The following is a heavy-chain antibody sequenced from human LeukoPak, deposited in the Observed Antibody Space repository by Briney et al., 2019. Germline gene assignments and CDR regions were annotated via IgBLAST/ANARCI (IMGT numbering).Heavy chain of an antibody. CDR3: ARDLY. V-gene: IGHV4-59*11. CDR1: GGSISSHY. J-gene: IGHJ4*02. Sequence: PSETLSLTCTVSGGSISSHYWSWIRQPPGKGLEWIGYIYYSGSTNYNPSLKSRVTISVDTSKNQFSLKLSSVTAADTAVYYCARDLYWGQGTLVTVSS. CDR2: IYYSGST.